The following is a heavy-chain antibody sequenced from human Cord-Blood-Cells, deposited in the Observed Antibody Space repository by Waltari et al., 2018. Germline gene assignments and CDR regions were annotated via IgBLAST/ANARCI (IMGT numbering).Heavy chain of an antibody. V-gene: IGHV3-15*01. D-gene: IGHD6-6*01. J-gene: IGHJ4*02. CDR3: TTDLRGYSSSSGDY. CDR2: IKSKTDGGTT. Sequence: GSLRLSCAASGFTFSNAWLSWVRQHPGKGLEWVGSIKSKTDGGTTDYAAPVKGRFTISRDDSKNTLYLQMNSLKTEDTAVYYCTTDLRGYSSSSGDYWGQGTLVTVSS. CDR1: GFTFSNAW.